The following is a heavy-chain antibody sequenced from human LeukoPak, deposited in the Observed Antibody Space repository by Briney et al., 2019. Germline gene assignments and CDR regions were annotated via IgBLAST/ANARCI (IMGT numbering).Heavy chain of an antibody. D-gene: IGHD3-3*01. V-gene: IGHV1-69*06. CDR3: ARLVGVVISDYYMDV. J-gene: IGHJ6*03. CDR2: IIPIFGTA. CDR1: GGTFGSYA. Sequence: SVKVSCKASGGTFGSYAISWVRQAPGQGLEWMGGIIPIFGTANYAQKFQGRVTITADKSTSTAYMELSSLRAEDTAVYYCARLVGVVISDYYMDVWGKGTTVTVSS.